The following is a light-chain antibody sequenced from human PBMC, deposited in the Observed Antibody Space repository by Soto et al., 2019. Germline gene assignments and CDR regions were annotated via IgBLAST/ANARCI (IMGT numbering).Light chain of an antibody. J-gene: IGKJ1*01. V-gene: IGKV1-5*03. CDR1: QSISTY. CDR2: KAS. Sequence: DIQMTQSPSTLSASVGDRVAITCRASQSISTYLAWYQKKPGKAPKLLIYKASSLESGVPSRFSGSGSGAEFNLTISRLQTDDFATYECQQYNTYSRTFGQGTKVDIK. CDR3: QQYNTYSRT.